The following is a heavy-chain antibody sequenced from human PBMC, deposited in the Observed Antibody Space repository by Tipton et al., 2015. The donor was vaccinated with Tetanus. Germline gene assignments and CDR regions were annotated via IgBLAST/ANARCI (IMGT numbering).Heavy chain of an antibody. CDR1: GGSISSSDYY. CDR3: VRLVEMTTCFDF. V-gene: IGHV4-39*01. J-gene: IGHJ4*02. CDR2: IYYSGIP. Sequence: TLSLTCTLSGGSISSSDYYWSWVRQPPGEGLEWIGSIYYSGIPYYNPSLKSRVTISVDTSKDQFSLKLSSVTAADTAMYYCVRLVEMTTCFDFWGQVTLVTVSS. D-gene: IGHD5-24*01.